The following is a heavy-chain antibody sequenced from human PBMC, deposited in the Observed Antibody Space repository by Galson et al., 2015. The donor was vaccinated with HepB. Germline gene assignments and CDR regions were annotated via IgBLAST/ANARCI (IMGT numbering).Heavy chain of an antibody. CDR2: ISDSGSYT. J-gene: IGHJ4*02. Sequence: SLRLSCAASGFTFSDDYMSWIRQAPGKGLEWVSYISDSGSYTNLADSVKGRLTISRDNAKKSLYLQMNSLRAEDTAVYFCARARGSGPGAHFDYWGQGTVVTISS. V-gene: IGHV3-11*05. CDR3: ARARGSGPGAHFDY. CDR1: GFTFSDDY. D-gene: IGHD6-25*01.